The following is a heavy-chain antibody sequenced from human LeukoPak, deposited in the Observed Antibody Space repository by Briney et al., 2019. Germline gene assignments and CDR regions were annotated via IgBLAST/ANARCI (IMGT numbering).Heavy chain of an antibody. Sequence: SETLSLTCSVSDGSIITPYWHWVRQSPGKGLEWIGFVFYGGVTNYNPSLKSRVTISLDTSKNQFSLKLTSVTAADTAVYYCASGTVFGVITPQYFHYWGQGTRVTVSS. J-gene: IGHJ4*02. CDR1: DGSIITPY. D-gene: IGHD3-3*01. CDR2: VFYGGVT. V-gene: IGHV4-59*11. CDR3: ASGTVFGVITPQYFHY.